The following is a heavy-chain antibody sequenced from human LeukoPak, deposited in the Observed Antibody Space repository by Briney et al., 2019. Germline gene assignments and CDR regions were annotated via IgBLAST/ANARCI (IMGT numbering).Heavy chain of an antibody. CDR1: GASIIISSDY. CDR3: ARGLRWDLTISGTSAFDY. J-gene: IGHJ4*02. D-gene: IGHD1-26*01. CDR2: IYYSGST. Sequence: SETLSLTCTVSGASIIISSDYGGWIRQPPGKGLEWLGSIYYSGSTYYNSSLKSRVTISVDTSKHQFSLKLSSVSAADTAVYYRARGLRWDLTISGTSAFDYWGQGTLVTVSS. V-gene: IGHV4-39*01.